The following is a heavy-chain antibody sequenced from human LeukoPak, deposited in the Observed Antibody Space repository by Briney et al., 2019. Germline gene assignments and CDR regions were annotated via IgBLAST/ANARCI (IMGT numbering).Heavy chain of an antibody. D-gene: IGHD6-13*01. CDR1: GYSISSDYY. J-gene: IGHJ4*02. Sequence: SETLSLTCTVSGYSISSDYYWGWIRQAPGKRLEWIGSIYHSGRTYYNPSLKSRVTISVDTSKNQFSLKLNSVTAADAAVYYCARHVLYSSSWFDYWGQGTLVTVSS. CDR2: IYHSGRT. CDR3: ARHVLYSSSWFDY. V-gene: IGHV4-38-2*02.